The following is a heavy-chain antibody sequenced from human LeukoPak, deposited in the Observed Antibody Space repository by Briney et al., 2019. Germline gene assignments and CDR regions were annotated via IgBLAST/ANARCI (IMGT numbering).Heavy chain of an antibody. J-gene: IGHJ5*02. D-gene: IGHD2-15*01. CDR1: GGSISSGSYY. CDR3: ARARSGLSGWFDP. V-gene: IGHV4-61*02. Sequence: PSETLSLTCTVSGGSISSGSYYWSWIRQPDGKGLEWIERIYTSGSTNYNPSLKSRVTISVDTSKNQFSLKLSSVTAADTAVYYCARARSGLSGWFDPWGQGTLVTVSS. CDR2: IYTSGST.